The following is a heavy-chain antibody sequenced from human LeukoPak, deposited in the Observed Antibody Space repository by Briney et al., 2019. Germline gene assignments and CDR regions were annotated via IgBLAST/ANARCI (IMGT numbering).Heavy chain of an antibody. Sequence: GGSLRLSRAASGFLVSNYYMSWVRQAPGKGLEWVSVIYSGGGTYYADSVKGRFTISRDNSKNTLYLQMNSLRAEDTAVYFCARDSSGPSYWGQGTLVTVSS. V-gene: IGHV3-53*01. J-gene: IGHJ4*01. CDR3: ARDSSGPSY. CDR2: IYSGGGT. D-gene: IGHD1-26*01. CDR1: GFLVSNYY.